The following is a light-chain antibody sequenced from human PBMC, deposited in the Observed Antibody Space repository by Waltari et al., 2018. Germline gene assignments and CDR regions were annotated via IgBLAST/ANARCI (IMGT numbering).Light chain of an antibody. Sequence: QLVLTQSPSASASLGASVKLTCTLSSGHSSNIIAWHQQQPEKGPRYLMKVNSDGSHSKGDEIPDRFSGSSSGAEPYLTISSLQSEDEADYYCQTGGHGTWVFGGGTKLTVL. V-gene: IGLV4-69*01. CDR1: SGHSSNI. CDR2: VNSDGSH. J-gene: IGLJ3*02. CDR3: QTGGHGTWV.